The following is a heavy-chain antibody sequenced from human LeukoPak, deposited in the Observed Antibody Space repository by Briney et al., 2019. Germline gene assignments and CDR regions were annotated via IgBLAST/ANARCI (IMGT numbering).Heavy chain of an antibody. CDR2: ISYDGSN. Sequence: GGSLRLSCAASGFTFINFAFHWVRQAPGKGLEWVTFISYDGSNDYLDSVKGRFTISRDNSKNTVFLQMNSLRSEDTVVYYCARDSYGMDVWGKGTTVAVSS. J-gene: IGHJ6*04. V-gene: IGHV3-30*04. CDR1: GFTFINFA. CDR3: ARDSYGMDV.